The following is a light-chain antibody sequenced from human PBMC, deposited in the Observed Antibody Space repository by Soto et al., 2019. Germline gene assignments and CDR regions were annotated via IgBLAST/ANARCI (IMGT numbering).Light chain of an antibody. Sequence: QSALTQPASVSGSPGQSITISCTGTSSDVGSYNYVSWYQQHPGKAPKLMIYEVSNGSSGVSNRFSGSKSDNTASLTISGLQAEDEADYYCNSYTSTNTLVFGTGTKLTVL. V-gene: IGLV2-14*01. CDR2: EVS. CDR1: SSDVGSYNY. J-gene: IGLJ1*01. CDR3: NSYTSTNTLV.